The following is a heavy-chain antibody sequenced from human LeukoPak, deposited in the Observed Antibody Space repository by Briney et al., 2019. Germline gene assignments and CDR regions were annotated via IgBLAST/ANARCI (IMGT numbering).Heavy chain of an antibody. D-gene: IGHD5-18*01. Sequence: SGTLSLTCAVSGGSISSSNWRSWVRQPPGKGLEWIGEINHSGSTNYNPSLKSRVTISVDTSKNQFSLKLSSVTAADTAVYYCARGLIRGYSYGLVGDYWGQGTLVTVSS. CDR1: GGSISSSNW. V-gene: IGHV4-4*02. J-gene: IGHJ4*02. CDR3: ARGLIRGYSYGLVGDY. CDR2: INHSGST.